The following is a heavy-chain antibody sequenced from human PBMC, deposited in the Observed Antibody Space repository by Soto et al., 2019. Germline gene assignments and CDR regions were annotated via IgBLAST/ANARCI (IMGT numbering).Heavy chain of an antibody. J-gene: IGHJ5*02. Sequence: QLQLQESGPGLVKPSETLSLTCTVSGGSISSSSYYWGWIRQPPGKGLEWIGSIYYSGSTYYNPSPQRRVTISVDTSKNQFSLKLSSVTAADPAVYYCARQPYCSSTSCYPFSNWFDPWGQGTLVTVSS. V-gene: IGHV4-39*01. CDR3: ARQPYCSSTSCYPFSNWFDP. CDR2: IYYSGST. CDR1: GGSISSSSYY. D-gene: IGHD2-2*01.